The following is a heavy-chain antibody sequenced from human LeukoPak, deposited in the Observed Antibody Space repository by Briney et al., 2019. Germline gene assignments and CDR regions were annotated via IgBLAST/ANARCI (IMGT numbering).Heavy chain of an antibody. CDR3: ARVGSYYDILTGYQTNWFDP. Sequence: GASVKVSCKASGYTFTSYGISWVRRAPGQGLEWMGWISAYNGNTNYAQKLQGRVTMTTDTSTSTAYMELRSLRSDDTAVYYCARVGSYYDILTGYQTNWFDPWGQGTLVTVSS. D-gene: IGHD3-9*01. J-gene: IGHJ5*02. V-gene: IGHV1-18*01. CDR2: ISAYNGNT. CDR1: GYTFTSYG.